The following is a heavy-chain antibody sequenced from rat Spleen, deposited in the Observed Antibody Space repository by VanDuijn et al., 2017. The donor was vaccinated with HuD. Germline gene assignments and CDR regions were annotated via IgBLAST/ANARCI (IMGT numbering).Heavy chain of an antibody. CDR1: GFTFSDYN. V-gene: IGHV5-7*01. D-gene: IGHD1-6*01. CDR2: ISYDGSNT. J-gene: IGHJ4*01. Sequence: EVQLVESGGGLVQPGRSLKLSCAASGFTFSDYNMAWVRQAPTKGLEWVATISYDGSNTYYRDSVKGRFTISRDNAKSTLSLQMDSLRSEDTATYYCASLMYTPDYLGVMDVWGQGASVTVSS. CDR3: ASLMYTPDYLGVMDV.